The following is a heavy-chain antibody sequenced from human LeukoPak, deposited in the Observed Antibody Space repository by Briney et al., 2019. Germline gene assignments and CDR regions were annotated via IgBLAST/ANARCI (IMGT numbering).Heavy chain of an antibody. D-gene: IGHD1-26*01. Sequence: ASVKVSCKASGYSFTTYDIDWVRQATGQGLEWMGWMNLKSGYTGYAQKFQGRVTITRDTSTSTVYMELSSLRSEDTAVYYCARVAGSIDYWGQGTLVTVSS. V-gene: IGHV1-8*03. CDR2: MNLKSGYT. J-gene: IGHJ4*02. CDR1: GYSFTTYD. CDR3: ARVAGSIDY.